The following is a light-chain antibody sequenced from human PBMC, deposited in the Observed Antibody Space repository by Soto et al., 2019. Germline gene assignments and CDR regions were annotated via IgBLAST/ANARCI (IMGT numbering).Light chain of an antibody. CDR2: DAS. CDR1: QSVSSY. V-gene: IGKV3-11*01. Sequence: EIVLTQSPATLSLSPGERATLSCRASQSVSSYLAWYQQKPGQAPRLLVYDASNRATGITARFSGSVSGTDIPRTISSLVPEDFAFYDCQQRSNSPPLTFGQGTRL. CDR3: QQRSNSPPLT. J-gene: IGKJ5*01.